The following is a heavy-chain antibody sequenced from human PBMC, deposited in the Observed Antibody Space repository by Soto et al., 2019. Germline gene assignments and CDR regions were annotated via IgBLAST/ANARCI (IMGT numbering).Heavy chain of an antibody. V-gene: IGHV3-74*01. CDR1: GFTLSSYA. CDR3: AKGRSYYYYYGVDV. Sequence: PGGSLRLSCAASGFTLSSYAMHWVRQTPGMGLVWVSHINIDGSDTTYADSVRGRFTISRDNSKSTLYLQMNSLRAEDTALYYCAKGRSYYYYYGVDVWGQGTTVTVS. CDR2: INIDGSDT. J-gene: IGHJ6*02.